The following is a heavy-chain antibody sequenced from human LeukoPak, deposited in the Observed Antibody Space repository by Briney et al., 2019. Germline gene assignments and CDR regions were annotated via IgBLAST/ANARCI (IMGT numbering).Heavy chain of an antibody. V-gene: IGHV4-31*03. CDR1: GGSISSGGYY. CDR3: ARYKVGLYYYDPGYAFDI. J-gene: IGHJ3*02. D-gene: IGHD3-22*01. CDR2: IYYSGST. Sequence: PSETLSLTCTVSGGSISSGGYYWSWIRQHPGKGLEWIGYIYYSGSTYYNPSLKSRVTISVDTSKNQFSLKLSSVTAADTAVYYCARYKVGLYYYDPGYAFDIWGQGTMVTVSS.